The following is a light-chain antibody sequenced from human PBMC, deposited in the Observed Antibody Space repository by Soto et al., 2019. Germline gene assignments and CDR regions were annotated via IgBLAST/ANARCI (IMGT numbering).Light chain of an antibody. CDR1: GLGNKF. Sequence: SYELSQPPSVSVSPGQTATITCSGDGLGNKFVCWYQHKPGQSPVLVIYLDYKRPAGIPERFSGSNSGNTATLTIGGTQAMDEADYYCQAWDSSSVVFGGGTKLTVL. J-gene: IGLJ3*02. V-gene: IGLV3-1*01. CDR3: QAWDSSSVV. CDR2: LDY.